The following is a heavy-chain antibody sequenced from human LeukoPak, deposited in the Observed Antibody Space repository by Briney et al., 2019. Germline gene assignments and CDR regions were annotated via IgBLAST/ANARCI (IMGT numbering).Heavy chain of an antibody. CDR1: GYTLTELS. J-gene: IGHJ4*02. Sequence: ASVNVSCKVSGYTLTELSMHWVRQAPGKGLEWMGGFDPEDGETIYAQKFQGRVTMTEVTSTDTAYMELSSLRSEDTAVYYCAREVGNGDYPGYWGQGTLVTVSS. CDR2: FDPEDGET. V-gene: IGHV1-24*01. D-gene: IGHD4-17*01. CDR3: AREVGNGDYPGY.